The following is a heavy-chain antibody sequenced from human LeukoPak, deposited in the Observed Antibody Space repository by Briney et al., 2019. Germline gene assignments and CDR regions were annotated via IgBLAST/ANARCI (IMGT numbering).Heavy chain of an antibody. V-gene: IGHV3-23*01. Sequence: SGGSLRLSCAASGFTFSNYAMSWVRQAPGKGLEWVSGISGGAGTPYYADSVKGRFTISRDNSKNTLCLQMSSLRAEDTAVYYCAKRRTTVITMDYFDYWGQGTLVTVSS. CDR3: AKRRTTVITMDYFDY. CDR1: GFTFSNYA. J-gene: IGHJ4*02. CDR2: ISGGAGTP. D-gene: IGHD4-17*01.